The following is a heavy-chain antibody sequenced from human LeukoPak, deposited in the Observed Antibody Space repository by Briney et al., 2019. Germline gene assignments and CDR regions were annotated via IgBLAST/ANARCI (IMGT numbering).Heavy chain of an antibody. CDR3: ARPRYFRTIAHAFDV. J-gene: IGHJ3*01. CDR1: GYTFTDYW. V-gene: IGHV5-51*01. CDR2: VYPGDSDA. Sequence: GESLKISCKAGGYTFTDYWIAWVRQVAGKELEYMGIVYPGDSDARYWPPFEGQVTISADKSIDTAYLEWSSLGASDSAIYYFARPRYFRTIAHAFDVWGQGTLVAVPS. D-gene: IGHD1-7*01.